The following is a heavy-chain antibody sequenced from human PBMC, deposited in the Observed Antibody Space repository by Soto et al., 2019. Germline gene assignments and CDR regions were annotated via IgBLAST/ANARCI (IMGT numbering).Heavy chain of an antibody. J-gene: IGHJ6*02. CDR3: ASARYNWNYYYYGMDV. CDR1: GYTFTSYY. D-gene: IGHD1-20*01. V-gene: IGHV1-46*01. CDR2: INPSGGGT. Sequence: GASVKVSCKASGYTFTSYYIHWVRQAPGQGLEWMGVINPSGGGTSYAQNFQGRVTMTRDTSTSTVYMELSSLRSEDTAVYYCASARYNWNYYYYGMDVWGQGTTVTVSS.